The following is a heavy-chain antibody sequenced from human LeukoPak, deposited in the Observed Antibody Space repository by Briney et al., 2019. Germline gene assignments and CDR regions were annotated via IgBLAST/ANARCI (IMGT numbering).Heavy chain of an antibody. Sequence: ASVKVSCKPSGYTFTTYAMHWVRQAPGQRLEWMGWTNAGNGNTKYSQKFQGRVTITRDTSASTAYMELSSLRSEDTAVYYCARDRDTAMEDFDYWGQGTLVTVSS. V-gene: IGHV1-3*01. CDR2: TNAGNGNT. D-gene: IGHD5-18*01. CDR1: GYTFTTYA. J-gene: IGHJ4*02. CDR3: ARDRDTAMEDFDY.